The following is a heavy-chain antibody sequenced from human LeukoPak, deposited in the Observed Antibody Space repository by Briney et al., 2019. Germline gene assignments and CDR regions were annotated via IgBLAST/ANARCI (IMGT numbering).Heavy chain of an antibody. CDR3: AKDRAGTTWDEAFDI. CDR2: ITGSGDRT. Sequence: GGSLRLSCAGSGITFSTYWMHWVRQAPGKGLEWVSAITGSGDRTYYADSVKGRSTISRDNSKSTLYLQLNSLRDEDTAIYYCAKDRAGTTWDEAFDIWGQGTMVTVSS. J-gene: IGHJ3*02. D-gene: IGHD1-7*01. V-gene: IGHV3-23*01. CDR1: GITFSTYW.